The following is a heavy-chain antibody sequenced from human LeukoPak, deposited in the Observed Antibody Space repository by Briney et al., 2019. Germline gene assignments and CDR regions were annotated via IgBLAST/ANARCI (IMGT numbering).Heavy chain of an antibody. J-gene: IGHJ3*02. CDR3: STQYSSGWYVAFDI. D-gene: IGHD6-19*01. V-gene: IGHV3-15*01. CDR2: IKSKTDGGTI. Sequence: GGSLRLSCAASGFTVSSNYMSWVRQAPGKGLEWVGRIKSKTDGGTIDYAAPVKGRFTISRDDSKNTLYLQMNSLKTEDTAVYYCSTQYSSGWYVAFDIWGQGTMVTVSS. CDR1: GFTVSSNY.